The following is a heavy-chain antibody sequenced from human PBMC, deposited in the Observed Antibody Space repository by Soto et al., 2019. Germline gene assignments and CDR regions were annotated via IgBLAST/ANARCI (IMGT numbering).Heavy chain of an antibody. CDR2: ISFDGATK. Sequence: QEQLVESGGGVVQPGRPLRLSCAASEFTFSPYPMHWVRQAPGKGLEWVAVISFDGATKYYADSVKGRFAISRDNPMNTLYLQMNSLRTEETAVYYCAKDQSASSNSYHAMDVWGPGTTVTVSS. V-gene: IGHV3-30*09. CDR3: AKDQSASSNSYHAMDV. CDR1: EFTFSPYP. J-gene: IGHJ6*02. D-gene: IGHD6-6*01.